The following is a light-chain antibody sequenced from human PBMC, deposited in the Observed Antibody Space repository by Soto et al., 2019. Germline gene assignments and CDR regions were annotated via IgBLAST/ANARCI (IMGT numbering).Light chain of an antibody. J-gene: IGLJ1*01. CDR3: SSYAGGTTFYV. CDR2: DVT. V-gene: IGLV2-23*02. Sequence: ALTQPASVSGSPGQSITISCTGTSSDIGKYNLVSWYQHHPGKAPKLIISDVTQWPSGASNRFSGSKSGNTASLTIFGLQPADEADYYCSSYAGGTTFYVFGTGTKLTVL. CDR1: SSDIGKYNL.